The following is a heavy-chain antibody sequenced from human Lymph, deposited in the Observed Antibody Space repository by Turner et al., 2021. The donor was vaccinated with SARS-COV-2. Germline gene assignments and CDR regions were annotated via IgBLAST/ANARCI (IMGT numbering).Heavy chain of an antibody. V-gene: IGHV3-23*01. D-gene: IGHD5-18*01. J-gene: IGHJ4*02. CDR1: GFTFSSYA. Sequence: EVHPFEAGGGLVPPGGFLRPPLAASGFTFSSYAMSWVRQAPGKGREWVSAISGSGGSTYYADSVKGRFTISRDNSKNTLYLQMNSLRAEDTAVYYCAKEGDTAMVNFDYWGQGTLVTVSS. CDR2: ISGSGGST. CDR3: AKEGDTAMVNFDY.